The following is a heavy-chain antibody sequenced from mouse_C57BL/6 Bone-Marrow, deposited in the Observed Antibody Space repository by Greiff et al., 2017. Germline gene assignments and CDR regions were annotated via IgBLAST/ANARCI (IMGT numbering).Heavy chain of an antibody. CDR2: IRNKANGYTT. CDR1: GFTFTDYY. Sequence: EVKLMESGGGLVQPGGSLSLSCAASGFTFTDYYMSWVRQPPGKALEWLGFIRNKANGYTTEYSASVKGRLTISRDNSQSILYLQMNALRAEDSATYYCARSTVVSPAWFAYWGQGTLVTVSA. V-gene: IGHV7-3*01. J-gene: IGHJ3*01. D-gene: IGHD1-1*01. CDR3: ARSTVVSPAWFAY.